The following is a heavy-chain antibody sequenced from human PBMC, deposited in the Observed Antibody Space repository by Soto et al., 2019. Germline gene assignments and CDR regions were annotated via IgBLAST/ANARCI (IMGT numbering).Heavy chain of an antibody. Sequence: GGSLRLSCAASGFTFRSHNMIWVRQAPGKGLEWVSFISSSSSYIYYGDSVRGRFTISRDNAKSSLYLQMNSLRVEDTAVYYCARDPRYTGSLRFQTDYYGMDVWGLGTTVTVSS. V-gene: IGHV3-21*06. J-gene: IGHJ6*02. CDR2: ISSSSSYI. CDR1: GFTFRSHN. D-gene: IGHD1-26*01. CDR3: ARDPRYTGSLRFQTDYYGMDV.